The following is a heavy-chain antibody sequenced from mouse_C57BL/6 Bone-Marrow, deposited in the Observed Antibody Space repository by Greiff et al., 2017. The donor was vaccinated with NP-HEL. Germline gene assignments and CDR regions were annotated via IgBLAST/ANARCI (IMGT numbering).Heavy chain of an antibody. CDR3: ARGRTGDGLFAY. J-gene: IGHJ3*01. V-gene: IGHV1-81*01. CDR1: GYTFTSYG. CDR2: IYPRSGNT. D-gene: IGHD4-1*01. Sequence: QVQLKESGAELARPGASVKLSCKASGYTFTSYGISWVKQRTGQGLEWIGEIYPRSGNTYYNEKFKGKATLTADKSSSTAYMELRSLTSEDAAVYFCARGRTGDGLFAYWGQGTLVTVSA.